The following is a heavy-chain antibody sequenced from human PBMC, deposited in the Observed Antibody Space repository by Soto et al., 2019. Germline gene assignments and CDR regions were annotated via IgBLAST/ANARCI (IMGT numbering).Heavy chain of an antibody. CDR2: ISYDGSNK. CDR3: GTGRSCSGGSCSFTLEYFLH. CDR1: GFTFSSYA. V-gene: IGHV3-30-3*01. D-gene: IGHD2-15*01. Sequence: QVQLVESGGGVVQPGRSLRLSCAASGFTFSSYAMHWVRQAPGKGLEWVAVISYDGSNKYYADSVKGRFTISRDNSKNTLYLEMNSLRDEDTAVYFCGTGRSCSGGSCSFTLEYFLHWCQGTLVTVSS. J-gene: IGHJ1*01.